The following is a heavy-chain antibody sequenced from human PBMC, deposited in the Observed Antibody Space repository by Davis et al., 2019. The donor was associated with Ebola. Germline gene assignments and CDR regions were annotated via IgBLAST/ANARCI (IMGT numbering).Heavy chain of an antibody. J-gene: IGHJ4*02. CDR2: IKQDGNEK. Sequence: GESLKISCAASGVTFSNYWINWVRQAPGKGLEWVANIKQDGNEKYYVDSVKGRFSISRDSAKNSVYLQMNSLRGEDTAVYYCARRVEWFDPRVGGHWGQGTLVIVSS. V-gene: IGHV3-7*01. CDR3: ARRVEWFDPRVGGH. D-gene: IGHD3-10*01. CDR1: GVTFSNYW.